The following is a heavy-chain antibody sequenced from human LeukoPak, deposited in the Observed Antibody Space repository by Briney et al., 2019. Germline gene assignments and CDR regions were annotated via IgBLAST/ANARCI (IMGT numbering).Heavy chain of an antibody. CDR2: ISGSGGST. J-gene: IGHJ4*02. CDR3: AKQSIAAAGTDYFDY. D-gene: IGHD6-13*01. Sequence: GGSLRLSCAASGFTFSSYAMSWVRQAPGKGLEWVSAISGSGGSTYYADSVKGRFTISRDNSKSTLYLQMNSLRAEDTAVYYCAKQSIAAAGTDYFDYWGQGTLVTVSS. V-gene: IGHV3-23*01. CDR1: GFTFSSYA.